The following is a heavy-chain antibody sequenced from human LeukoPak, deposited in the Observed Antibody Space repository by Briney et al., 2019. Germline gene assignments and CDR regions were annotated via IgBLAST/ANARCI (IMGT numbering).Heavy chain of an antibody. CDR2: IGGSGSFI. CDR1: GFTFRTYS. J-gene: IGHJ6*03. Sequence: GGSLRPSCAASGFTFRTYSINWVRQAPGKGLEWVASIGGSGSFIYYAESVKGRFTISRDNAKNSVYLQLSSLRVEDTAVYYCARFLATWDYYYMDVWGTGTTVIVSS. V-gene: IGHV3-48*01. CDR3: ARFLATWDYYYMDV. D-gene: IGHD3-3*01.